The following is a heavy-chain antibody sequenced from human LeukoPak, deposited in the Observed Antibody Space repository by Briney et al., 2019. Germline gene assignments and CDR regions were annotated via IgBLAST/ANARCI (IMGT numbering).Heavy chain of an antibody. V-gene: IGHV3-53*01. CDR3: ARGSGIAARPVWFDP. Sequence: GGSLRLSCAASGFTVSSNYMSWVRQAPGKGLEWVSVIYSGGSTYYADSVKGRFTISRDNSKNTLYLQMNSLRAEDTAVYYCARGSGIAARPVWFDPWGQGTLVTVSS. CDR1: GFTVSSNY. J-gene: IGHJ5*02. D-gene: IGHD6-6*01. CDR2: IYSGGST.